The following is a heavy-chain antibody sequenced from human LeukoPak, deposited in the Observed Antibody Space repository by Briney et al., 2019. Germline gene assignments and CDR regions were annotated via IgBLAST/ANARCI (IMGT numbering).Heavy chain of an antibody. D-gene: IGHD7-27*01. V-gene: IGHV4-4*07. CDR3: VRDGPSWGLL. CDR1: GGSIGTYY. J-gene: IGHJ4*02. Sequence: SETLSLTCTVSGGSIGTYYWSWLRQPAGKGLEWIGRIFTTGGANYNPSLKSRVTMSLDTSKTLFSLKLNSVTAADTAVYYCVRDGPSWGLLWGQGALVTVSS. CDR2: IFTTGGA.